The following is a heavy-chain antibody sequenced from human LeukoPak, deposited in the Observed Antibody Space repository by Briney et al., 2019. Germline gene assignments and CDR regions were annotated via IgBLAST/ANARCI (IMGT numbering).Heavy chain of an antibody. V-gene: IGHV1-18*01. J-gene: IGHJ4*02. Sequence: ASVKVSCKASGYTFTSYGISWVRQAPGQGLEWMGWISAYNGNTNYAQKLQGRVTMTTDTSTSTAYMELRSLRSDDTAVYYCARALSSYYYDSSGYWFDYWGQGTLVTVSS. CDR1: GYTFTSYG. CDR2: ISAYNGNT. D-gene: IGHD3-22*01. CDR3: ARALSSYYYDSSGYWFDY.